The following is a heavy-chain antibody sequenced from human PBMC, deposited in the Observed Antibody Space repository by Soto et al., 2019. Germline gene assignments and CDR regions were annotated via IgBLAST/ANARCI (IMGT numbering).Heavy chain of an antibody. CDR1: GFTFSSYA. Sequence: EVHLLESGGDLVQPGGSLRLSCAASGFTFSSYAMGWVRQAPGTGLAWVSVIDGSGGDRSLADSVKGRFTISRDNSKNTLYLQMDRLRVEDTARYFCVKEIVAGAYVETSAFDFWGQGTLVTVSS. V-gene: IGHV3-23*01. CDR2: IDGSGGDR. J-gene: IGHJ4*02. D-gene: IGHD3-22*01. CDR3: VKEIVAGAYVETSAFDF.